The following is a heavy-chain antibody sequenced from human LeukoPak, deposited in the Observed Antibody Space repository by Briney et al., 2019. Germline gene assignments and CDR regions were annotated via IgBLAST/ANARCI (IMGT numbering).Heavy chain of an antibody. Sequence: ASVKVSCKASGYTFTSYDINWVRQATGQGLEWMGWMNPNSGNTGYAQKFQGRVTMTRNTSISTAYMELSSLRSEDTAVYYCAREGDGFGELFRGYGMDVWGQGTTVTVSS. CDR3: AREGDGFGELFRGYGMDV. D-gene: IGHD3-10*01. V-gene: IGHV1-8*01. J-gene: IGHJ6*02. CDR2: MNPNSGNT. CDR1: GYTFTSYD.